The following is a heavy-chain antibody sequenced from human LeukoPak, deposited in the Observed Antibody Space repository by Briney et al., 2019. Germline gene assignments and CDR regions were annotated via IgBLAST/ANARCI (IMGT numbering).Heavy chain of an antibody. J-gene: IGHJ4*02. CDR1: GFTVSSMY. CDR2: IRSTSNTI. D-gene: IGHD3-10*01. V-gene: IGHV3-48*04. CDR3: ARDTYGSASPFDY. Sequence: QTGGSLRLSCAASGFTVSSMYMSWVRQAPGKGLEWVSYIRSTSNTIYYADSVKGRFTISRDNAKNSLYLQMNSLRAEDTALYYCARDTYGSASPFDYWGQGTLVTVSS.